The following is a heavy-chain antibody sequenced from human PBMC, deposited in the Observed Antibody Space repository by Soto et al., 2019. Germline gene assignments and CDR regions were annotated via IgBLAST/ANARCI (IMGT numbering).Heavy chain of an antibody. CDR1: GFTFSSYG. CDR3: AKIRGSGSYYFGFDY. D-gene: IGHD3-10*01. J-gene: IGHJ4*02. V-gene: IGHV3-30*18. CDR2: ISYDGSNK. Sequence: GGSLRLSCAASGFTFSSYGMHWVRQAPGKGLEWVAVISYDGSNKYYADSVKGRFTISRDNSKNTLYLQMNSLRAEDTAVYYCAKIRGSGSYYFGFDYWGQRTLVTVSS.